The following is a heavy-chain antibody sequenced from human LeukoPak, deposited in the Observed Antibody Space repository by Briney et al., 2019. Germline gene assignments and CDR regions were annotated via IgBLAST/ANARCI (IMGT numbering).Heavy chain of an antibody. CDR1: GGSISSYY. CDR2: VYYSGST. D-gene: IGHD2-21*02. CDR3: ATSQCGSDCYLAGDY. J-gene: IGHJ4*02. Sequence: SETLSLTCTVSGGSISSYYWSWIRQPPGKGLEWIGYVYYSGSTNHNPSLESRVTISVDTSKNQFSLKLSSVTAADTAVYYCATSQCGSDCYLAGDYWGQGTLVTVSS. V-gene: IGHV4-59*01.